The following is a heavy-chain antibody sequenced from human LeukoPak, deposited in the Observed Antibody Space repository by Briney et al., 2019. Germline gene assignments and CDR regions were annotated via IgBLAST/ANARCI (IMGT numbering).Heavy chain of an antibody. CDR2: IHGGGST. D-gene: IGHD3-3*02. Sequence: SETLSLTCTVSGASINNYYWSGIRQPTGKGLEWIGRIHGGGSTNYNPSLKSRVTVSIDTSKNQFSLKLSSMTAADTAVSYCARDLASPPYNWFDPWGQGTLVTVSS. CDR1: GASINNYY. J-gene: IGHJ5*02. CDR3: ARDLASPPYNWFDP. V-gene: IGHV4-4*07.